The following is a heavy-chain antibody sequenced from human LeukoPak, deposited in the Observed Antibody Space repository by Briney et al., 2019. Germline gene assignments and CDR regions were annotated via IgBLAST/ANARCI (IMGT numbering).Heavy chain of an antibody. Sequence: GGSLGLSCAASGFTFSSYAMHWVRQAPGKGLEWVAVISYDGSNKYYADSVKGRFTISRDNSKNTLYLQMNSLRAEDTAVYYCARGRGFVGYSEYYYYGMDVWGQGTTVTVSS. CDR2: ISYDGSNK. CDR3: ARGRGFVGYSEYYYYGMDV. D-gene: IGHD4-11*01. J-gene: IGHJ6*02. CDR1: GFTFSSYA. V-gene: IGHV3-30-3*01.